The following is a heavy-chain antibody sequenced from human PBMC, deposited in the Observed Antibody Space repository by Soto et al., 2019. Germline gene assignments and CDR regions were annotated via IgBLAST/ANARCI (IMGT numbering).Heavy chain of an antibody. V-gene: IGHV1-18*01. CDR1: GYAFTSYS. J-gene: IGHJ4*02. CDR3: VVAAQTYYFDY. Sequence: QVQLVQSGAEVKKPGASVKVSCKASGYAFTSYSISWVRQAPGQGLEWMGWISAYNGNTNYAQKLQGRVTMTTDTSTSTANMELRSLRSDDTAVYYCVVAAQTYYFDYWGQGTLVTVSS. CDR2: ISAYNGNT. D-gene: IGHD2-15*01.